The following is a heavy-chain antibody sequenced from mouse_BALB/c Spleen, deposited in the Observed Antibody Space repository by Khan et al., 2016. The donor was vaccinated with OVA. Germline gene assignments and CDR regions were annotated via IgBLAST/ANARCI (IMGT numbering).Heavy chain of an antibody. V-gene: IGHV14-3*02. Sequence: EVQLKESGAELVKPGASVKLSCTASGFTFTDSSMHWVKQRPEQGLEWIGRIDPANGNTKYDPKFQGQATITADTSSNTAYLQLSSLTSEETAVYYLARNGNDYYAMDYWGQGTSVTVSA. D-gene: IGHD2-1*01. CDR1: GFTFTDSS. CDR2: IDPANGNT. CDR3: ARNGNDYYAMDY. J-gene: IGHJ4*01.